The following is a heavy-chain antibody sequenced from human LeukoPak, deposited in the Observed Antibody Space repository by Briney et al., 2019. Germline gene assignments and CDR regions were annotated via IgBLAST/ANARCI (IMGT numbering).Heavy chain of an antibody. CDR3: ARQGTVTLGYYYFSGVDV. CDR1: GDSIKSCSYY. D-gene: IGHD4-11*01. V-gene: IGHV4-39*01. CDR2: IYYRGST. J-gene: IGHJ6*02. Sequence: SETLSLTCTVSGDSIKSCSYYWGWIRQPPGKGLEWIGNIYYRGSTYYNPSLQSRVTLSVDTSKNQFSLNLTSVTAADTAVYYCARQGTVTLGYYYFSGVDVWGQGTTVTVSS.